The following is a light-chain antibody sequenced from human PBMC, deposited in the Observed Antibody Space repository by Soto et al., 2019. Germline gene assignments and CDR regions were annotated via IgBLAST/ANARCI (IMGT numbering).Light chain of an antibody. V-gene: IGKV3-15*01. Sequence: EIVMTQSPATLSVSPGERATLSCRASQRISNTLGWYQQKPGQDPRLLIYGASTRATGIPGRFSGSGSGTEFTLTISTVQSEDLAVYYCQHYNNWPLTFGRGTKVDIK. CDR1: QRISNT. CDR3: QHYNNWPLT. CDR2: GAS. J-gene: IGKJ4*01.